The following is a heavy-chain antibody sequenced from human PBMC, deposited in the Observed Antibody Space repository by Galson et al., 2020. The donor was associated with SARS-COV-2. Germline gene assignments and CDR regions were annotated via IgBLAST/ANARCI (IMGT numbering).Heavy chain of an antibody. J-gene: IGHJ2*01. Sequence: SETLSLTCTVSGGSISSYYWSWIRQPPGKGLEWIGYIYYSGSTNYNPSLKSRVTISVDTSKNQFSLKLSSVTAADTAVYYCARGDSSGYYDRGSATRQTPRTYWYFDLWGRGTLVTVSS. D-gene: IGHD3-22*01. CDR1: GGSISSYY. V-gene: IGHV4-59*01. CDR2: IYYSGST. CDR3: ARGDSSGYYDRGSATRQTPRTYWYFDL.